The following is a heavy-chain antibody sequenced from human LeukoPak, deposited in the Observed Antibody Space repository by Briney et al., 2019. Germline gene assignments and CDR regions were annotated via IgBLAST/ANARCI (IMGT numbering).Heavy chain of an antibody. CDR2: SSGTGYNT. Sequence: ASVKVSCKTSGYTFNAYGITWVRQAPGQGLEWMAWSSGTGYNTEYAQKFQGRVTMTEDTSTDTAYMELSSLRSEDTAVYYCATALNTYCSGGSCVAFDIWGQGTMVTVSS. J-gene: IGHJ3*02. D-gene: IGHD2-15*01. CDR3: ATALNTYCSGGSCVAFDI. CDR1: GYTFNAYG. V-gene: IGHV1-18*01.